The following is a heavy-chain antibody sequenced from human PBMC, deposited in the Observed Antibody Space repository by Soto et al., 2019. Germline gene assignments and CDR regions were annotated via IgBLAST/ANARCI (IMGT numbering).Heavy chain of an antibody. CDR3: AKTIVPAGIDAFDV. V-gene: IGHV3-23*01. J-gene: IGHJ3*01. CDR1: GFTLSSYV. CDR2: ISASGSDT. Sequence: EVQLLESGGDLIQAGGSLRLSCAASGFTLSSYVLTWVRQGPGKGLEWVSVISASGSDTFFRDSVKGRFTISRDTSKNTLYLQMISLRVEDTAVYYCAKTIVPAGIDAFDVWGRGTMVTVSS. D-gene: IGHD2-2*02.